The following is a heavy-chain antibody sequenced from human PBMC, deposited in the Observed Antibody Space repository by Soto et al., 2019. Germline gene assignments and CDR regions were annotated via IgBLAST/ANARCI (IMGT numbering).Heavy chain of an antibody. Sequence: QITLKESGPTLVKPTQTLTLTCTFSVFSLSTSGVGVGWIRQPPGKALEWLALIYWNADTRYSPSLKSRLTITKDTSKNQVVLTMTNLDSVDTATYYCAHRRDILFDYWGQGTMVTVSS. CDR2: IYWNADT. CDR3: AHRRDILFDY. D-gene: IGHD2-15*01. J-gene: IGHJ4*02. CDR1: VFSLSTSGVG. V-gene: IGHV2-5*01.